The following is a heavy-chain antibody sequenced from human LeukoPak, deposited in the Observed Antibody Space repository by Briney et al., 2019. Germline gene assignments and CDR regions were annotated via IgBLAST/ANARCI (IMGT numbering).Heavy chain of an antibody. Sequence: GSLRLSCAASGFTFSSYAMSWVRQAPGKGLEWVSAISGSGGSTYYADSVKGRFTISRDNAKNSLSLQMDSLRAEDTAVYYCARGDFGRYAFDFWGQGTMVTVSS. D-gene: IGHD3-16*01. CDR3: ARGDFGRYAFDF. V-gene: IGHV3-23*01. J-gene: IGHJ3*01. CDR2: ISGSGGST. CDR1: GFTFSSYA.